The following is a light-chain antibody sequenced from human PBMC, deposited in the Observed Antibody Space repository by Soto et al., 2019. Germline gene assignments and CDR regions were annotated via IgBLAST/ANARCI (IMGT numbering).Light chain of an antibody. J-gene: IGLJ2*01. CDR2: EVS. Sequence: QSALTQHPSASGSPGQSVTISCTGTSSDVGGYNYVSWYQQHPGKAPKLMISEVSKRPSGVPDRFSGSKSGNTASLTVSGLQSEYEADYYCSSFAGHNNLVFGGGTKLTVL. CDR1: SSDVGGYNY. CDR3: SSFAGHNNLV. V-gene: IGLV2-8*01.